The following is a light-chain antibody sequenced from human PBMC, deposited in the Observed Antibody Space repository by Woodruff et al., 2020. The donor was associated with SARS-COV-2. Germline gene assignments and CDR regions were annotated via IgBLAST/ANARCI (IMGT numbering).Light chain of an antibody. J-gene: IGKJ1*01. CDR2: GAS. CDR3: QQYNNWPLRT. CDR1: QSVSTN. Sequence: TLSCRASQSVSTNLAWYQQKPGQAPRLLIYGASTRATGIPARFSGSGSGTEFTLTISSLQSEDFAVYYCQQYNNWPLRTFGQGTKVEIK. V-gene: IGKV3-15*01.